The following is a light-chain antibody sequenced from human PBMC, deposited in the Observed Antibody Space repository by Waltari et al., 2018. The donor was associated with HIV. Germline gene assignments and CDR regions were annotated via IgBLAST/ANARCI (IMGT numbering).Light chain of an antibody. V-gene: IGKV1-39*01. Sequence: IQLTLSPSSVSASVGDRVTFTCRASQSISSYLNWYQQKPGKAPKLLIDAASSLQSGVPSRFSGSGSGTDVTLTISTLQPEDFATYYCQQSDSTPPMYTFGQGNKLEIK. CDR1: QSISSY. CDR3: QQSDSTPPMYT. J-gene: IGKJ2*01. CDR2: AAS.